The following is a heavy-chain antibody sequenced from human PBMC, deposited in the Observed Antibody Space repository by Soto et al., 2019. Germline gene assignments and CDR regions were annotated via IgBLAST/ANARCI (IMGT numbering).Heavy chain of an antibody. CDR2: ISYDGSNK. CDR3: AKEGATPVYFDF. Sequence: QVQLVESGGGVVQPGRSLRLSCAASGFTFSSYGMHWVRQAPGKGLEWVAVISYDGSNKYYADSVKGRFSISRDNSKNTLYLRVNSLRAEDTAVYDCAKEGATPVYFDFWGQGTLVTVSS. V-gene: IGHV3-30*18. CDR1: GFTFSSYG. D-gene: IGHD1-26*01. J-gene: IGHJ4*02.